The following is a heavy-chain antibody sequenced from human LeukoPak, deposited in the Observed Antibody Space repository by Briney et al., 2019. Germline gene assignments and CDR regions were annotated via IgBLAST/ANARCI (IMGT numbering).Heavy chain of an antibody. Sequence: SETLSLTCAVYIDSFSNYHWNWIRQTPAKGMEWIGEVNESGGTNISPSLRSRVILSVDTSKNQFSLKLISVTVADTAIYYCARGQGATVPRVGKNWFDPWGQGTLVTVSS. D-gene: IGHD1-26*01. V-gene: IGHV4-34*01. CDR1: IDSFSNYH. J-gene: IGHJ5*02. CDR3: ARGQGATVPRVGKNWFDP. CDR2: VNESGGT.